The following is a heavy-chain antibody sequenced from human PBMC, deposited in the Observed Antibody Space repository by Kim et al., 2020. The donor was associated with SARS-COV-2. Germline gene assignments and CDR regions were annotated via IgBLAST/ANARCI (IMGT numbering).Heavy chain of an antibody. Sequence: GGSLRLSCAASGFTFSSYSMNWVRQAPGKGLEWVSSISSISSYIYYADSVKGRFTISRDNAKNSLYLQMNSLRAEDTAVYYCAREEKGVLLWFGEPRFDWFDPWGEGTLVTVSS. J-gene: IGHJ5*02. V-gene: IGHV3-21*01. CDR2: ISSISSYI. CDR3: AREEKGVLLWFGEPRFDWFDP. D-gene: IGHD3-10*01. CDR1: GFTFSSYS.